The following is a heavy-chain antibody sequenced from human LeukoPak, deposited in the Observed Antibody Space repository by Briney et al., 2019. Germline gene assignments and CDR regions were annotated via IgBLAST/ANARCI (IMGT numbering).Heavy chain of an antibody. J-gene: IGHJ6*01. CDR2: ISYDGSNK. D-gene: IGHD2-15*01. CDR1: GFTFSSYG. CDR3: AKGGYCSGGSCYGMDV. V-gene: IGHV3-30*18. Sequence: PGRSLRLSCAVSGFTFSSYGMHWVRQAPGKGLEWVAVISYDGSNKYYADSVKGRFTISRDNSKNTLYLQMNSLRAEDTAVYYCAKGGYCSGGSCYGMDVWGQGTTVTVSS.